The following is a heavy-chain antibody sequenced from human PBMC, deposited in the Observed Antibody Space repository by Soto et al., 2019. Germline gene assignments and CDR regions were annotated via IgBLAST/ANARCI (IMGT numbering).Heavy chain of an antibody. Sequence: ASVKVSCKASGGTFSSYAISWVRQAPGQGLEWMGGIIPIFGTANYAQKFQGRVTITADESTSTAYMELSSLRSEDTAVYYCARAPHVEHSRSVPGDPYFDYWGQGTLVTVSS. J-gene: IGHJ4*02. CDR2: IIPIFGTA. D-gene: IGHD6-6*01. CDR3: ARAPHVEHSRSVPGDPYFDY. CDR1: GGTFSSYA. V-gene: IGHV1-69*13.